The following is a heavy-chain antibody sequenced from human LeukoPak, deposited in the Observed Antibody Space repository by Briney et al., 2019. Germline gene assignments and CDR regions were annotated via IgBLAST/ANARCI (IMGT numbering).Heavy chain of an antibody. V-gene: IGHV4-4*07. CDR2: IYTSGST. CDR3: ARDGLVGGSGSYYNWFWFDP. D-gene: IGHD3-10*01. J-gene: IGHJ5*02. Sequence: SETLSLTCTGSGGSISSYYWSWIRQPAGKGLEWIGRIYTSGSTNYNPSLKSRVTMSVDTSKNQFSLKLSSVTAADTAVYYCARDGLVGGSGSYYNWFWFDPWGQGTLVTVSS. CDR1: GGSISSYY.